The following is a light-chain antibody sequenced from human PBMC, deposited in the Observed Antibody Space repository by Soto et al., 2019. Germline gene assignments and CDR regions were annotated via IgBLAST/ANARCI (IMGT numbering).Light chain of an antibody. CDR1: QSISSY. Sequence: IQITNCVSSLSASIGVRVTITCRASQSISSYLNWYQQKPGKAPKLLIYAASSLQSGVTSRFSGSGSGTDFTLTISSRQHQDFATYYCQQYNGYSWTLGQRRMV. CDR2: AAS. J-gene: IGKJ1*01. V-gene: IGKV1-39*01. CDR3: QQYNGYSWT.